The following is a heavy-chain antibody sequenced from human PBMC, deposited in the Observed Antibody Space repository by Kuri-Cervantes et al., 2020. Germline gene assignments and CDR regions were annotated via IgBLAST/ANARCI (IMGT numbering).Heavy chain of an antibody. CDR3: ASHSRPHYYYYGMDV. D-gene: IGHD6-13*01. J-gene: IGHJ6*02. CDR1: GGSISSYY. V-gene: IGHV4-4*07. CDR2: IYTSGST. Sequence: GSLRLSCTVPGGSISSYYWSWIRQPAGKGLEWIGRIYTSGSTNYNPSLKSRVTMSVDTPKNQFSLKLSSVTAADTAVYYCASHSRPHYYYYGMDVWGQGTTVTVSS.